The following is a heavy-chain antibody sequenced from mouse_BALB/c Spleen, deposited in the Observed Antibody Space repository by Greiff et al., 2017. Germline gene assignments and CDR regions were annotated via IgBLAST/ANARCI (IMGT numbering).Heavy chain of an antibody. J-gene: IGHJ2*01. CDR2: IYPGDGDT. V-gene: IGHV1-80*01. CDR3: ARYGNPYYFDY. CDR1: GYAFSSYW. Sequence: VQLQQSGAELVRPGSSVKISCKASGYAFSSYWMNWVKQRPGQGLEWIGQIYPGDGDTNYNGKFKGKATLTADKSSSTAYMQLSSLTSEDSAVYFCARYGNPYYFDYWGQGTTLTVSS. D-gene: IGHD2-1*01.